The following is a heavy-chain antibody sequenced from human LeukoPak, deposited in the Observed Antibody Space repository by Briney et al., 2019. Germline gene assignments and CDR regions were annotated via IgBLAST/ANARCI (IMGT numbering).Heavy chain of an antibody. D-gene: IGHD1-1*01. CDR1: GGTFSSYA. Sequence: GASVKVSCKASGGTFSSYAISWVRQAPGQGLEWMGGIIPIFGTANYAQKFQGRVTITADESTSTAYMELSSLRSEDTAVYYCARDATSERRVVPTLDYWGQGTLVTVSS. CDR2: IIPIFGTA. J-gene: IGHJ4*02. CDR3: ARDATSERRVVPTLDY. V-gene: IGHV1-69*13.